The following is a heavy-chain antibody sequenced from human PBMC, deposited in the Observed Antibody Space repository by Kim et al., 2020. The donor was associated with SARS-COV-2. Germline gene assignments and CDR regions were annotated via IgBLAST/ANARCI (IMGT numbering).Heavy chain of an antibody. CDR3: ARGVVGWLPHPYYFDY. D-gene: IGHD2-15*01. CDR2: ISYDGSNK. V-gene: IGHV3-30*04. CDR1: GFTFSSYA. J-gene: IGHJ4*01. Sequence: GGSLRLSCAASGFTFSSYAMHWVRQAPGKGLEWVAVISYDGSNKYYADSVKGRFTISRDNSKNTLYLQMNSLRAEDTAVYYCARGVVGWLPHPYYFDYWG.